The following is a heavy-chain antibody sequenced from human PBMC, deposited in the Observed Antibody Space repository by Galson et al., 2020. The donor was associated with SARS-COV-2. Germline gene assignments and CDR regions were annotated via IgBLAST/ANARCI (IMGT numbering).Heavy chain of an antibody. J-gene: IGHJ4*02. CDR2: ISTSANYI. D-gene: IGHD2-2*02. V-gene: IGHV3-21*01. Sequence: TGGSLRLSCAASGFTLTTYSMNWVRQAPGKGLEWVSSISTSANYIYYADSVKGRFTISRDNAKNSLYLQMNSLRAEDTAVYYCARRPYCSSASCYTPFDYWGQGSLVTVSS. CDR3: ARRPYCSSASCYTPFDY. CDR1: GFTLTTYS.